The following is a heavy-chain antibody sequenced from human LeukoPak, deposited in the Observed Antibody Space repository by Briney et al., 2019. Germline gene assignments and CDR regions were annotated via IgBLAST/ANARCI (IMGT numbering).Heavy chain of an antibody. V-gene: IGHV3-33*01. Sequence: GGSLRLSCAASGFTFSSYGMHWVRQAPGKGLEWVAVIWHDGSNKYYADSVKGRFTISRDNSKNTLYLQMNSLRAEDTAVYYCARDEGIVVVPAAIPNYWGQGTLVTVSS. CDR3: ARDEGIVVVPAAIPNY. J-gene: IGHJ4*02. CDR2: IWHDGSNK. D-gene: IGHD2-2*02. CDR1: GFTFSSYG.